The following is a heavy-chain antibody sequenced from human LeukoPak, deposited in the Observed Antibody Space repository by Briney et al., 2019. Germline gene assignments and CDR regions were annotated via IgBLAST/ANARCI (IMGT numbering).Heavy chain of an antibody. Sequence: SETLSLTCTVSVGSIITTNYYWGWIRQPPGRDLEWIGSIYSSGNTYYNPSLESRVTISVDTSKNQLSLKLTSATAADTSVYYCARHSGLRSPFDPWGQGTLVTVSS. V-gene: IGHV4-39*01. CDR3: ARHSGLRSPFDP. D-gene: IGHD3-3*01. CDR1: VGSIITTNYY. CDR2: IYSSGNT. J-gene: IGHJ5*02.